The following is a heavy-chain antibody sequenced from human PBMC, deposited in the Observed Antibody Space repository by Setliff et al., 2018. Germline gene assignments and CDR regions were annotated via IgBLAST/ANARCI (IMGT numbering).Heavy chain of an antibody. CDR2: INPNSGGT. D-gene: IGHD3-3*01. CDR1: GYTFTGYY. V-gene: IGHV1-2*04. Sequence: ASVKVSCKASGYTFTGYYMHWVRQAPGQGLEWMGWINPNSGGTNYAQKFQGWVTMTRDTSISTAYMELSRLRSDDTAVYYCARDTNFWSGYFDYWGQGTLVTVSS. CDR3: ARDTNFWSGYFDY. J-gene: IGHJ4*02.